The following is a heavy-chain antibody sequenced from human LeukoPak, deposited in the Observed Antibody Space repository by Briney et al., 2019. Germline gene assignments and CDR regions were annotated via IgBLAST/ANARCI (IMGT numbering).Heavy chain of an antibody. CDR3: ARAPLSTVPLGWFDP. J-gene: IGHJ5*02. CDR1: GFTFSSYC. CDR2: IWYDGSNK. D-gene: IGHD4-17*01. V-gene: IGHV3-33*08. Sequence: GGSLRLSCAASGFTFSSYCMHWVRQAPGKGLEWVAVIWYDGSNKYYADSVKGRFTISRDNSKNTLYLQMNSLRAEDTAVYYCARAPLSTVPLGWFDPWGQGTLVTVSS.